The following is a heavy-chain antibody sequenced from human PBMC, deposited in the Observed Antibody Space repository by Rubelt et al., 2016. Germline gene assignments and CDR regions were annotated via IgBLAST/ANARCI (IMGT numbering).Heavy chain of an antibody. J-gene: IGHJ4*02. CDR1: GFNFSNYA. Sequence: EVQLLESGGGLVQPGGSLRLSCAASGFNFSNYAMSWVRQAPGKGREWVTVISGSGSSTDYADTVKGRFTISRDNSKNKLYLQMNSLRDEDTAVYYCAKVKWVSWGQGTLVTVSS. CDR2: ISGSGSST. V-gene: IGHV3-23*01. CDR3: AKVKWVS. D-gene: IGHD2-8*01.